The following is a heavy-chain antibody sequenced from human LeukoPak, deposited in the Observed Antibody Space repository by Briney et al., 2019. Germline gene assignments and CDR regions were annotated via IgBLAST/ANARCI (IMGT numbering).Heavy chain of an antibody. CDR2: IYTSGNT. J-gene: IGHJ4*02. Sequence: PSQTLSLTCTVSGASISSGSYYWSWIRQPAGKGLEWIGRIYTSGNTNYNPSLNSRVTISVDTSKHQFSLKLSSVTAADTAVYYCASPEGYWGQGTLVTVSS. V-gene: IGHV4-61*02. CDR1: GASISSGSYY. CDR3: ASPEGY.